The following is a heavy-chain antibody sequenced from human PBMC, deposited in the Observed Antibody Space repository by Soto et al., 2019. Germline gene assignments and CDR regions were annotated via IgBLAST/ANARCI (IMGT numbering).Heavy chain of an antibody. J-gene: IGHJ2*01. CDR3: ASVPGYSSRDL. Sequence: ASGMVSSKDSVYTFTSSGMHWVTHAPGRRREWMGWINAGNGNTKYSQKFQGRVTITRDTSASTAYMELSSLRSEDTAVYYCASVPGYSSRDLWARGTLVTVAS. CDR2: INAGNGNT. V-gene: IGHV1-3*01. CDR1: VYTFTSSG. D-gene: IGHD2-21*01.